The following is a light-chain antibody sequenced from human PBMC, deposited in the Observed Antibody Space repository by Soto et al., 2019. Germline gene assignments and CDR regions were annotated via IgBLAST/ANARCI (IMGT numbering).Light chain of an antibody. CDR2: EVN. Sequence: QSALTQPASVSGSPGQSITISCTGTSSDVGGYHYVSWYQQHPGKAPKLMIYEVNNRPSGVSNRFSGSKSGNTASLTISGLQAEDEADYYCSSYTSSRTWVFGGGTKLTVL. V-gene: IGLV2-14*01. J-gene: IGLJ3*02. CDR3: SSYTSSRTWV. CDR1: SSDVGGYHY.